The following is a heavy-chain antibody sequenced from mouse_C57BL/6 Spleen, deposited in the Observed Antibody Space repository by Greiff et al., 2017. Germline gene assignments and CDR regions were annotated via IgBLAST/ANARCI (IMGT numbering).Heavy chain of an antibody. Sequence: VQLQQPGAELVKPGASVKLSCKASGYTFTSYWMHWVKQRPGQGLEWIGMIHPNSGSTNYNEKFKSKDTLTVDKSSSTPYMQLSSLTSDDSAVYYCARLGYYGLWFAYWGQGTLVTVSA. J-gene: IGHJ3*01. CDR2: IHPNSGST. CDR3: ARLGYYGLWFAY. V-gene: IGHV1-64*01. D-gene: IGHD1-2*01. CDR1: GYTFTSYW.